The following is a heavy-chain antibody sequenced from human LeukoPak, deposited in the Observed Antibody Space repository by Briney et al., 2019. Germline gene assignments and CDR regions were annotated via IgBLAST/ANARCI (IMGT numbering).Heavy chain of an antibody. V-gene: IGHV3-33*03. J-gene: IGHJ6*03. CDR3: AKEGEPFRGYLDV. Sequence: LPGGSLRLSCVGSGFTFSRVGMQGVRQAPGKGLEWVAVIHNDGTMGQYADTVQGRFNISKDNSQDTLYLQMNSLRDDDTAVYYCAKEGEPFRGYLDVWGKGTTVIVSS. D-gene: IGHD1-14*01. CDR2: IHNDGTMG. CDR1: GFTFSRVG.